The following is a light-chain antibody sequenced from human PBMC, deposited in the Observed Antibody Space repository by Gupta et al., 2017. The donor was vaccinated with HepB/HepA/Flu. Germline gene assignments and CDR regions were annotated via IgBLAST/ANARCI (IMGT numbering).Light chain of an antibody. Sequence: DIEMTLSTSTLSASVGDRVTITCRASQRVSYWLAWFQQKPGTAPKVLISEASSLESGVPSRFSGSESGTEFTLTISSFQPDDSATYYCQHYYSHLWTFGQGTKLEIK. CDR3: QHYYSHLWT. CDR1: QRVSYW. J-gene: IGKJ1*01. V-gene: IGKV1-5*03. CDR2: EAS.